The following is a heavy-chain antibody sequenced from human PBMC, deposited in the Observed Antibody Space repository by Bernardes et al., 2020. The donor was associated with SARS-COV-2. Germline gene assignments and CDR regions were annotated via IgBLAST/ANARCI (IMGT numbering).Heavy chain of an antibody. CDR3: IESGYCSTTSCPRAYFQH. J-gene: IGHJ1*01. CDR2: TRNKANSYST. D-gene: IGHD2-2*01. V-gene: IGHV3-72*01. CDR1: GFTFSDNY. Sequence: GGSLRLSCAASGFTFSDNYMDWVRQAPGKGLEWIGRTRNKANSYSTEYAASVKGRFTVARDDSKNSFYLQMNSLKTEDTAVYYCIESGYCSTTSCPRAYFQHWGQGTLVTVSS.